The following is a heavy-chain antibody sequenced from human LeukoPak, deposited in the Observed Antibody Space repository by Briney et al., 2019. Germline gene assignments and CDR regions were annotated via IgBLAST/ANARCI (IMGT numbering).Heavy chain of an antibody. CDR3: ARGEYSGSYQRHEAFDI. D-gene: IGHD1-26*01. J-gene: IGHJ3*02. CDR1: GYTFTSYY. Sequence: ASVKASCKASGYTFTSYYMHWVRQAPGQGLEWMGIINPSGGSTSYAQKFQGRVTMTRDTSTSTVYMELSSLRSEDTAVYYCARGEYSGSYQRHEAFDIWGQGTMVTVSS. CDR2: INPSGGST. V-gene: IGHV1-46*01.